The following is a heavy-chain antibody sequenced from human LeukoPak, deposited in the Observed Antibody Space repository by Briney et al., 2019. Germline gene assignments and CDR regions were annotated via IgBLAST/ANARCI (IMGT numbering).Heavy chain of an antibody. V-gene: IGHV4-59*01. CDR1: GGSISSYY. CDR3: ARTYCSGGSCYSDY. CDR2: IYYSGST. D-gene: IGHD2-15*01. Sequence: SETLSLTCTVSGGSISSYYWSWIRQPPGKGLEWIGYIYYSGSTNYNPSLKSRVTISVDTSKNQFSLKLSSVTAADTAVYYCARTYCSGGSCYSDYSGQGTLVTVSS. J-gene: IGHJ4*02.